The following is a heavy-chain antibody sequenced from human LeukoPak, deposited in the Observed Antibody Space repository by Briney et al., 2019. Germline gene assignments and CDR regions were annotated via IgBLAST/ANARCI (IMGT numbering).Heavy chain of an antibody. CDR2: TYYGAKWYY. V-gene: IGHV6-1*01. Sequence: SQTLSLTCAISGDSVSSNSAAWNWIRQSPSRGLEWLGRTYYGAKWYYDYAVSVKSRLTINPDTSKNQFSLQLNSVTPEDTAVYYCARDNGQQQLVRFDYWGQGTLVTVSS. CDR3: ARDNGQQQLVRFDY. D-gene: IGHD6-13*01. J-gene: IGHJ4*02. CDR1: GDSVSSNSAA.